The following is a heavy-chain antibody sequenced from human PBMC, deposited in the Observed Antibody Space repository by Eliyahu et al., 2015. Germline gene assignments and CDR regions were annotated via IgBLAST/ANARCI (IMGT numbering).Heavy chain of an antibody. CDR3: ARGFPDRPLDV. Sequence: EVQLVESGGGLVQPGRSLRLSCAASGFTFDDYAMHWVRQAPGKGLEWVSGISWNSGSIGYADSVKGRFTISRDNAKNSLYLQMNSLRAEDTALYYCARGFPDRPLDVWGQGTTVTVSS. CDR2: ISWNSGSI. J-gene: IGHJ6*02. CDR1: GFTFDDYA. V-gene: IGHV3-9*01.